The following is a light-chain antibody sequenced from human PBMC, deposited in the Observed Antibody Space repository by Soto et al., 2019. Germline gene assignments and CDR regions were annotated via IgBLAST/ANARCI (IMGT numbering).Light chain of an antibody. CDR3: QQYGSSPPLT. CDR1: QDISHY. V-gene: IGKV1-33*01. Sequence: DIQMTQSPSSLSASVGDRVTITCQASQDISHYLNWYQQKPGKAPKLLIYDAFNLETGVPSRFSGSGSGTDFTFTISSLQPEDIATYFCQQYGSSPPLTFGGGTKVEIK. CDR2: DAF. J-gene: IGKJ4*01.